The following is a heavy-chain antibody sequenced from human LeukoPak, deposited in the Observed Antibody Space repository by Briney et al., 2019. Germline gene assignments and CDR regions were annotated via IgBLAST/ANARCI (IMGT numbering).Heavy chain of an antibody. J-gene: IGHJ5*02. CDR3: ASCSSRFDP. Sequence: SETVSLMCAVYGGSFRGYYWRWLRQPPGKGLEWIGEINHSGSNNYNPCLKSRVTISVDTSKNQFSLKLSAVTAADTAVYYCASCSSRFDPWGQGTLVTVSS. CDR1: GGSFRGYY. D-gene: IGHD6-13*01. CDR2: INHSGSN. V-gene: IGHV4-34*01.